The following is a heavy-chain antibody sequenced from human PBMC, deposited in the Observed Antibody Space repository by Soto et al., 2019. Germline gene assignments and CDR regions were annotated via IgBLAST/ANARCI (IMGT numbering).Heavy chain of an antibody. CDR2: ISSSGDIP. J-gene: IGHJ4*02. D-gene: IGHD4-17*01. CDR3: AKVNSIVGDGDHDY. Sequence: EVQLLESGGGLVQPGGSLRLSCAASGFTFTTYAMSWVRQAPGKGLEWVSGISSSGDIPYYADSVKGRFTISRDQSKKTVYLQMNGLRADDTAIYYCAKVNSIVGDGDHDYWGQGTLVSVSS. CDR1: GFTFTTYA. V-gene: IGHV3-23*01.